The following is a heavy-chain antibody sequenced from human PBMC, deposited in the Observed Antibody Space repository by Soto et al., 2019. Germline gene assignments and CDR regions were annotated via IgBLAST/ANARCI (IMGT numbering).Heavy chain of an antibody. CDR2: ISAYNGNT. V-gene: IGHV1-18*01. D-gene: IGHD3-22*01. CDR1: GYTFTSYG. J-gene: IGHJ6*02. CDR3: ARDYYDSSGYYMVPYGMDV. Sequence: ASVKVSCKASGYTFTSYGISWVRQAPGQGLEWMGWISAYNGNTSYAQKLQGRVTMTTDTSTSTAYMELRSLRSDDTAVYYCARDYYDSSGYYMVPYGMDVWGQGTTVTVSS.